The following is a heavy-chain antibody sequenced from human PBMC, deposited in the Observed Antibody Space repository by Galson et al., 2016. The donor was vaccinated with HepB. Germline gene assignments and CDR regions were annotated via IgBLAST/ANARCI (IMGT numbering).Heavy chain of an antibody. CDR3: ARDYFRYYSAN. J-gene: IGHJ4*02. D-gene: IGHD3-10*01. V-gene: IGHV3-30*03. CDR1: AFTFSTYG. Sequence: FLRLSCAASAFTFSTYGMHWVRQAPGQGLEWVAVISYDGSKKYYADSVKCRFTISRDNSKNTLYLQLNSLRAEDTAMYFWARDYFRYYSANLGQGTLVTVSS. CDR2: ISYDGSKK.